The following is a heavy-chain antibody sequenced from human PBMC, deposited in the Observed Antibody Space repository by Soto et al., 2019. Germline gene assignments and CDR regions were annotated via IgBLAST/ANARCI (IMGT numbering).Heavy chain of an antibody. CDR2: ISSSGSTI. J-gene: IGHJ4*02. Sequence: PGGSLRLSCAASGFTFSDYYMSWIRQAPGKGLEWVSYISSSGSTIYYADSVKGRFTISRDNAKNSLYLQMNSLRAEDTAVYYCARDFIPTLAAPAYYFDYWGQGTLVTVSS. CDR1: GFTFSDYY. CDR3: ARDFIPTLAAPAYYFDY. D-gene: IGHD6-6*01. V-gene: IGHV3-11*01.